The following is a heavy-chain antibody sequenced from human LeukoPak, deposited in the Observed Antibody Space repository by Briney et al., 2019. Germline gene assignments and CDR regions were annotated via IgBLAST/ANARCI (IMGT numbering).Heavy chain of an antibody. V-gene: IGHV3-48*01. J-gene: IGHJ4*02. D-gene: IGHD3-3*01. CDR1: GFIFSSYS. CDR3: AKERITIFGVVDY. CDR2: ISSSSGAI. Sequence: PGGSLRLSCAASGFIFSSYSMNWVRQAPGKGLEWVSYISSSSGAIYYADSVRGRFTISRDNAESSLYLQMTSLRAEDTAVYYCAKERITIFGVVDYWGQGTLVTVSS.